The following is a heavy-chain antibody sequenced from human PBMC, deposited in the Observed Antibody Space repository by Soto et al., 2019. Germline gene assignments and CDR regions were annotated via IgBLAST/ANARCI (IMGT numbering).Heavy chain of an antibody. V-gene: IGHV3-15*01. CDR2: IKRKTDGETT. CDR1: GFTFSNVW. D-gene: IGHD3-3*01. Sequence: EVQLVESGGGLVKPGGSLRLSCAASGFTFSNVWMTWIRQAPGKGLEWVGRIKRKTDGETTDYGAPVKGRFTVSRDDSKNTLYLQMNSLKTEDTGLYYCVTSEWNDAFDIWGHGTMVTVSS. J-gene: IGHJ3*02. CDR3: VTSEWNDAFDI.